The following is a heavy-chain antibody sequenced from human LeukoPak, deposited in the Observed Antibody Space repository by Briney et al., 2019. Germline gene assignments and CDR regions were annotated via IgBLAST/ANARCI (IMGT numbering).Heavy chain of an antibody. J-gene: IGHJ4*02. D-gene: IGHD6-13*01. CDR1: GGSISSSGYY. V-gene: IGHV4-39*01. Sequence: SETLSLTCTVSGGSISSSGYYWGWIRQPPGKGLEWIGSIYYSGSTYYNPSLKSRVTISVDTSKNQFSLKLSSVTAADTAVYYCASGAAAFDYWGQGTLVTVSS. CDR2: IYYSGST. CDR3: ASGAAAFDY.